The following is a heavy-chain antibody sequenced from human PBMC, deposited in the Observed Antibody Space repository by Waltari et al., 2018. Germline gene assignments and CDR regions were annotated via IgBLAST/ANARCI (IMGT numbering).Heavy chain of an antibody. CDR2: ISYNGSNK. CDR1: GFTFSSSA. V-gene: IGHV3-30-3*01. CDR3: ARVLENGDYSPPDY. D-gene: IGHD4-17*01. J-gene: IGHJ4*02. Sequence: QVQLVESGGGVVQPGRSLRLSCAASGFTFSSSAMHWVRQAPGKGLEWVAVISYNGSNKYDADSVKGRCTISRDNSKNTLYLQMNSLRAEDTAVYYCARVLENGDYSPPDYWGQGTLVTVSS.